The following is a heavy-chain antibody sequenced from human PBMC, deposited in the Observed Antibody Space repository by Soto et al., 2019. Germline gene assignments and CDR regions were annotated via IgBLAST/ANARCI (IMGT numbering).Heavy chain of an antibody. V-gene: IGHV4-59*01. CDR3: ARDLAAVPRAFDY. D-gene: IGHD6-13*01. J-gene: IGHJ4*02. Sequence: SETLSLTCTVSGGSISPYYWSWIRQPPGKVLEWIGYIYYSGSTSYNPSLRSRVTISVDTSRSQFSLSLGSVTAADTAVYYCARDLAAVPRAFDYWGRGTLVTVSS. CDR1: GGSISPYY. CDR2: IYYSGST.